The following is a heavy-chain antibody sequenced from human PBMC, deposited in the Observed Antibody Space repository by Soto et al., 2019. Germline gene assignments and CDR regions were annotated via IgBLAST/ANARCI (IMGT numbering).Heavy chain of an antibody. CDR3: ARGKFYAFDI. CDR1: GVSISIPNW. Sequence: QVQLQESGPGLVKPSGTLSLTCAVSGVSISIPNWWAWVRQAPGKGLEWIGEIDHSGTTNYNPSLNXXGXIXXDRSKNQFSLRLTSVAAADTAVYFCARGKFYAFDIWGQGTMVTVSS. CDR2: IDHSGTT. V-gene: IGHV4-4*02. J-gene: IGHJ3*02.